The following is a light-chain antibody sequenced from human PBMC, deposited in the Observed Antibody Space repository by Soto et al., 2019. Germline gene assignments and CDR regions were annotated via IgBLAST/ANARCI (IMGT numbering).Light chain of an antibody. V-gene: IGLV2-14*01. CDR2: DVS. Sequence: QSALTQPASVSGSPGQSITISCTGTSSDVGGYNYVSWYQQHPGKAPKLMIYDVSNRPSGVSNRFSGSKSGNTAALTISGLQAEDEADYYCSSYTSSSTPHVVFGGGTKLTVL. CDR1: SSDVGGYNY. J-gene: IGLJ2*01. CDR3: SSYTSSSTPHVV.